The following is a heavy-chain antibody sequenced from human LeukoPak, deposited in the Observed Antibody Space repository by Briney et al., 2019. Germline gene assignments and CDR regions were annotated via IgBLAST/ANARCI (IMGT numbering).Heavy chain of an antibody. V-gene: IGHV3-23*01. CDR2: ISGSGGST. D-gene: IGHD3-22*01. Sequence: GGSLRLSCAASGFTFSSYSMNWVRQAPGKGLEWVSAISGSGGSTYYADSVKGRFTISRDNSKNTLYLQMNSLRAEDTAVYYCAKAHDSSGYYYCPFDYWGQGTLVTVSS. J-gene: IGHJ4*02. CDR1: GFTFSSYS. CDR3: AKAHDSSGYYYCPFDY.